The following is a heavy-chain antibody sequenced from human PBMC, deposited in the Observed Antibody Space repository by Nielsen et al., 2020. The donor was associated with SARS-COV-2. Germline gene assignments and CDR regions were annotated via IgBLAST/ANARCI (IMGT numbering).Heavy chain of an antibody. Sequence: SETLSLTCAVYGGSFSGYYWSWIRQPPGKGLEWIGEINHSGSTNYNPSLKSRVTISVDTSKNQFSLKLSSVTAADTAVYFCARVKLGSDFWSGYFDIWGQGILVTVSS. V-gene: IGHV4-34*01. CDR1: GGSFSGYY. D-gene: IGHD3-3*01. CDR3: ARVKLGSDFWSGYFDI. J-gene: IGHJ4*02. CDR2: INHSGST.